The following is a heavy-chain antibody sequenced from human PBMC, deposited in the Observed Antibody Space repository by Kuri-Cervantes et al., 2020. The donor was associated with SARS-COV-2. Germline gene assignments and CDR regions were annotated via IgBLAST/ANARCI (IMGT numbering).Heavy chain of an antibody. D-gene: IGHD3-3*01. CDR1: GGSISSYY. Sequence: ESLKISCTVSGGSISSYYWNWIRQPPGKGLEWIGYIYYSGSTNYNPSLKSRVTISVDTSKNQFSLKLSSVTAADTAVYYCARAVTSIFGVPTNWFDPWGQGTLVTVSS. CDR2: IYYSGST. J-gene: IGHJ5*02. V-gene: IGHV4-59*01. CDR3: ARAVTSIFGVPTNWFDP.